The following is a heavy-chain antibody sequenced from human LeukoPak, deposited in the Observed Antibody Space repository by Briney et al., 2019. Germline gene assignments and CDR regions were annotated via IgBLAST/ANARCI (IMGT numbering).Heavy chain of an antibody. Sequence: GGSLRLSCVASGFIFSGSAMHWARQASGRGLEWVGRISTKGKNYAAAYGASVKGRFTVSRDDSKNTAYLQMNSLKIEDTALYYCMSFSTGGTSNFWGQGTLVTVSS. D-gene: IGHD4-23*01. J-gene: IGHJ4*02. V-gene: IGHV3-73*01. CDR2: ISTKGKNYAA. CDR1: GFIFSGSA. CDR3: MSFSTGGTSNF.